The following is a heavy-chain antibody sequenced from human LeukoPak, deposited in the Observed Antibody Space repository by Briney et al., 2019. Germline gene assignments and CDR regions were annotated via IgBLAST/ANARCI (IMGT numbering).Heavy chain of an antibody. Sequence: GGSLRLSCAASGFALSAYGMHWVRQAPGKGLEWVAFVRFDGSNEYYADSVKGRFSISRDNSKNTLYLRMSSLRVEDTAVYYCARDHHSGALDYWGQGTLVTVSS. J-gene: IGHJ4*02. V-gene: IGHV3-30*02. CDR2: VRFDGSNE. CDR3: ARDHHSGALDY. D-gene: IGHD1-26*01. CDR1: GFALSAYG.